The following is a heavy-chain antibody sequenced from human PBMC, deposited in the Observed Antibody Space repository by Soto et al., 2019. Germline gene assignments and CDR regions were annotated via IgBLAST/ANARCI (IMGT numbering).Heavy chain of an antibody. Sequence: SETLSLTCTVSGGSISSYYWSWIRQPPGKGLEWIGYIYYSGSTNYNPSLKSRVTISVDTSKNQFSLKLSSVTAADTAVYYCARDSPHTWGRYYYYGMDVWGQGTTVTVSS. CDR1: GGSISSYY. CDR2: IYYSGST. CDR3: ARDSPHTWGRYYYYGMDV. J-gene: IGHJ6*02. D-gene: IGHD7-27*01. V-gene: IGHV4-59*01.